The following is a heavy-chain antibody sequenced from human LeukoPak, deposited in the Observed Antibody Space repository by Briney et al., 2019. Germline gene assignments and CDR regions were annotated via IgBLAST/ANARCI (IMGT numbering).Heavy chain of an antibody. J-gene: IGHJ6*02. Sequence: GSLRLSCAASGFTFSSYWMSWVRQAPGKGLEWVANIKQDGSEKYYVDYVKGRFTISRDKAKNSLYLQMNSLRAEDTAVYYCARAADTAMPYYYYGMDVWGQGTTVTVSS. CDR3: ARAADTAMPYYYYGMDV. V-gene: IGHV3-7*01. CDR1: GFTFSSYW. D-gene: IGHD5-18*01. CDR2: IKQDGSEK.